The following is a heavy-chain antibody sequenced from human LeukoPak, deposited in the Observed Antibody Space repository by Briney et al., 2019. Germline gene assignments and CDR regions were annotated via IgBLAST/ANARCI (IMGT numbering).Heavy chain of an antibody. CDR2: ISSSARSQ. D-gene: IGHD4-17*01. Sequence: PGGSPRLSCAASGFTFSVYSMTWVRQAPGKGLEWVSSISSSARSQYYPDSLKGRISISRDNAKNTLYLQMNSLRPEDTAVYYCAKGIGDYLHYYFDYWGQGTLVTVSS. CDR1: GFTFSVYS. CDR3: AKGIGDYLHYYFDY. J-gene: IGHJ4*02. V-gene: IGHV3-21*01.